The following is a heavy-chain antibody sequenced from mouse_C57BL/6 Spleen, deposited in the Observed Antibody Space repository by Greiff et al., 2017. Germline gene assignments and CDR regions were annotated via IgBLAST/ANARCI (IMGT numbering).Heavy chain of an antibody. CDR1: GYTFTSYW. CDR2: IDPSDSET. V-gene: IGHV1-52*01. D-gene: IGHD2-13*01. Sequence: QVQLQQPGAELVRPGSSVKLSCKASGYTFTSYWMHWVKQRPIQGLEWIGNIDPSDSETNYNQKIKDKATLTVDKSSSTACMLLSILTSEDSAVYYWSRFPVTYFDYWGQGTTLTVSS. J-gene: IGHJ2*01. CDR3: SRFPVTYFDY.